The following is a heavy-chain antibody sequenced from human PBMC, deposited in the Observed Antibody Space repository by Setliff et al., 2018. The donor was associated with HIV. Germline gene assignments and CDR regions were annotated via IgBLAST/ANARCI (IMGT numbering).Heavy chain of an antibody. D-gene: IGHD7-27*01. CDR1: GFSFSSLA. J-gene: IGHJ4*02. CDR3: ARAPNWGSPHYFDF. Sequence: GGSLRLSCAASGFSFSSLAMHWVRQAPGKGLEWVADISDDGTIKNYADSVKGRFTISRDSSTDTCYVQMNSLRVEDTAVYYCARAPNWGSPHYFDFWGQGTLVTVSS. CDR2: ISDDGTIK. V-gene: IGHV3-30-3*01.